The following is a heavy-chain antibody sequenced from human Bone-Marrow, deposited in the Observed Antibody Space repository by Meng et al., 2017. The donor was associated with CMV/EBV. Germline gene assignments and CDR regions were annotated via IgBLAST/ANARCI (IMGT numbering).Heavy chain of an antibody. Sequence: SLKISCAASGFTFDDYAMHWVRQAPGKGLEWVSGISWNSGSIGYADSVKGRFTISRDNAKNSLYLQMNSLRAEDMALYYCAKDIGSGSYNYYYGMDVWGQGTTVAASS. CDR2: ISWNSGSI. J-gene: IGHJ6*02. CDR3: AKDIGSGSYNYYYGMDV. D-gene: IGHD3-10*01. V-gene: IGHV3-9*03. CDR1: GFTFDDYA.